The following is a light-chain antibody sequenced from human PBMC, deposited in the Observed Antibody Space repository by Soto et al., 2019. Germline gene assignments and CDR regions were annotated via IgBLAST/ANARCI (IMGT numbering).Light chain of an antibody. Sequence: EIVMTQSPATLSVSPGERATLSCRASQSVSSSLAWYQHKPGQAPRLLIYGASIRATGIPARFSGSGSGTEFTLTISSLQSEDFAAYYCQQYSNRYTFGQGTTLEIK. CDR3: QQYSNRYT. CDR1: QSVSSS. J-gene: IGKJ2*01. V-gene: IGKV3D-15*01. CDR2: GAS.